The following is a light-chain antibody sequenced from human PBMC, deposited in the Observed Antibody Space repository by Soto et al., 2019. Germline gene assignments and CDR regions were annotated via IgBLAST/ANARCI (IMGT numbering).Light chain of an antibody. Sequence: QSVLTQPPSASGTPGQRVTISCSGSSSNVGSNTVSWYQQLPGTAPKVLNYSDGQRPSGVPDRFSGSRSGSSASLALSGLQSGYEGDYYCASWEDSLNGWVIGGGTKLTVL. CDR2: SDG. CDR1: SSNVGSNT. J-gene: IGLJ3*02. V-gene: IGLV1-44*01. CDR3: ASWEDSLNGWV.